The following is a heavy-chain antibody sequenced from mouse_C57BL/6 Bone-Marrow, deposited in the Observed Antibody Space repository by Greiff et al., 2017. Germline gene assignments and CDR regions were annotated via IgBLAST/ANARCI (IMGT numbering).Heavy chain of an antibody. CDR2: IHPNSGST. D-gene: IGHD2-3*01. Sequence: VQLQQPGAELVKPGASVKLSCKASGYTFTSYWMHWVKQRPGQGLEWIGMIHPNSGSTNYNEKFKSKATLTVDKSSSTAYMQLSSLTSEDSAVYYCARFDGYYVGYFDVWGTGTTVTVSS. CDR1: GYTFTSYW. CDR3: ARFDGYYVGYFDV. V-gene: IGHV1-64*01. J-gene: IGHJ1*03.